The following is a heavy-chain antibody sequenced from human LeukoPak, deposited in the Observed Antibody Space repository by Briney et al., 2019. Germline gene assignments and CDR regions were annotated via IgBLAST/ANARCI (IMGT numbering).Heavy chain of an antibody. Sequence: PGGSLRLSCTASGFIFSSYAMSWVRQAPGKGLEWVSAISGSGGSTYYADSVKGRFTISRDNSKNTLYLQMNSLRAEDTAVYYCAKGYSDFWSGYYVFDYWGQGTLVTVSP. CDR1: GFIFSSYA. J-gene: IGHJ4*02. V-gene: IGHV3-23*01. D-gene: IGHD3-3*01. CDR2: ISGSGGST. CDR3: AKGYSDFWSGYYVFDY.